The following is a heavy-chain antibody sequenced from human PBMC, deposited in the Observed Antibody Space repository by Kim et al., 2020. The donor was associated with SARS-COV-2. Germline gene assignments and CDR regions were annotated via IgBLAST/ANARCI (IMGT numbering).Heavy chain of an antibody. CDR2: ISGSGTT. CDR1: GFTFSSYA. D-gene: IGHD1-1*01. J-gene: IGHJ4*02. V-gene: IGHV3-23*01. CDR3: AKDRLERRPHFFDY. Sequence: GGSLRLSCAASGFTFSSYAMSWVRQAPGKGLEWVSGISGSGTTYYADSVKGRFTISRDNSKNTLYLQVNSLRAEDTATYYCAKDRLERRPHFFDYWGQGTLVTVSS.